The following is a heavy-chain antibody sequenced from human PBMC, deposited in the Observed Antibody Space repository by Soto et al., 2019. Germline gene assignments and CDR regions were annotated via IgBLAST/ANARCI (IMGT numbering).Heavy chain of an antibody. D-gene: IGHD1-1*01. CDR2: VSPKSGNT. Sequence: QIQLVQSGAEVKKPGASVKVSCKASGYNFFDYGVSWVRQAPGQGVEWMGWVSPKSGNTDYARKVQGRVTMTTDISTTTAYMELRGLISADTGVYYCARGRTVSSIGPLLVWGQGTLVSVSS. J-gene: IGHJ1*01. CDR3: ARGRTVSSIGPLLV. CDR1: GYNFFDYG. V-gene: IGHV1-18*01.